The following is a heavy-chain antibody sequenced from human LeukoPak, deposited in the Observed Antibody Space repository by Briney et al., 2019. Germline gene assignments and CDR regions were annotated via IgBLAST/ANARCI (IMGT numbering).Heavy chain of an antibody. Sequence: PGGSLRLSCAASGFTFGDYAMHWVRQAPGKGLEWVSGISWNSGNIGYADSVKGRFTISRDNAKNSLYLQMNSLRAEDTALYYCANLHGDYRDFWGLGTLVTVSS. V-gene: IGHV3-9*01. CDR1: GFTFGDYA. CDR2: ISWNSGNI. D-gene: IGHD4-17*01. CDR3: ANLHGDYRDF. J-gene: IGHJ4*02.